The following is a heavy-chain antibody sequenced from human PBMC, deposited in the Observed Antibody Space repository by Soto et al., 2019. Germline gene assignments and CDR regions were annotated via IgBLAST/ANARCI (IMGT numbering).Heavy chain of an antibody. Sequence: PVGSLRLSCAASGFTFSRYEMNWVRQAPGKGLEWISYISSSGGAIYDADSVKGRFTVSRDNAKNTLFLQMDSLRADDTAVYYCARRYSISDYYNDMDVWGQGTTVTVSS. J-gene: IGHJ6*02. V-gene: IGHV3-48*03. CDR2: ISSSGGAI. D-gene: IGHD3-10*01. CDR3: ARRYSISDYYNDMDV. CDR1: GFTFSRYE.